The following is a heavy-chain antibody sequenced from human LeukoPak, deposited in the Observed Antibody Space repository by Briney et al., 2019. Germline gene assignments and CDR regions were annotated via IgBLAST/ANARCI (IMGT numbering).Heavy chain of an antibody. V-gene: IGHV4-59*08. Sequence: PSETLSLTCTVSGGSVHNNYWSWIRQPPGKGLEWIGSMYSSGKSDYSPSLKNRVTMSIDTSKNQFSLKLSSVTAADTAVYYCATSRGEVDYWGQGTLVTVSS. CDR2: MYSSGKS. CDR3: ATSRGEVDY. J-gene: IGHJ4*02. CDR1: GGSVHNNY.